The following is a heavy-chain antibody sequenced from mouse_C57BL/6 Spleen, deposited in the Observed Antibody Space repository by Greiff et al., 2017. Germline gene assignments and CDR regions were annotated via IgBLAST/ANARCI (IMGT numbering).Heavy chain of an antibody. J-gene: IGHJ3*01. CDR1: GYTFTDYY. CDR3: ARGIYYSNLWFAY. CDR2: INPNNGGT. Sequence: EVQLQQSGPELVKPGASVKISCKASGYTFTDYYMNWVKQSHGKSLEWIGDINPNNGGTSYNQKFKGKATLTVDKSSSTAYMELRSLTSEDSAVYYCARGIYYSNLWFAYWGQGTLVTVSA. V-gene: IGHV1-26*01. D-gene: IGHD2-5*01.